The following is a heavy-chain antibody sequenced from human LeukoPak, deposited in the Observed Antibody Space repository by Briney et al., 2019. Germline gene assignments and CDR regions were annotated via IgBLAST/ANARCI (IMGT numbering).Heavy chain of an antibody. Sequence: GGPLRLSCAASGFTFSSYGMHWVRQAPGKGLEWVAVISYDGSNKYYADSVKGRFTISRDNSKNTLYLQMNSLRAEDTAVYYCAKDTTDLYDSSGYYWASYYYYYGMDVWGQGTTVTVSS. V-gene: IGHV3-30*18. J-gene: IGHJ6*02. CDR1: GFTFSSYG. D-gene: IGHD3-22*01. CDR3: AKDTTDLYDSSGYYWASYYYYYGMDV. CDR2: ISYDGSNK.